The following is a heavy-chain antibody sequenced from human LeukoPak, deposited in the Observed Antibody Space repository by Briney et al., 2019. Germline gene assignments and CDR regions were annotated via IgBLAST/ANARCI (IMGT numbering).Heavy chain of an antibody. J-gene: IGHJ5*02. V-gene: IGHV3-30*02. CDR1: GFIFSSYG. CDR3: ASAITGT. CDR2: IRYDGNNK. D-gene: IGHD1-20*01. Sequence: GGSLRLSCAASGFIFSSYGMHWVRQAPGKGLEWVTFIRYDGNNKYYADSVKGRFTISRDNSKNTLYLQMNSLRPEDTAVYYCASAITGTWGQGTLVTVSS.